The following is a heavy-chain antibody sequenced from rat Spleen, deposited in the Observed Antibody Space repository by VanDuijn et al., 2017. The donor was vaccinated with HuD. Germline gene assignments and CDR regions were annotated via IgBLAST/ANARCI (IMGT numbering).Heavy chain of an antibody. Sequence: EVQLVESGGGLVQPGRSLKLSCAASGFTYSNYGMAWVRQAPTKGLEWVATISYDCIINYYPDSVKGRFTVSRNNAERTVYLQMNSLTSEDTATYYCARPFRKGGYSVMDAWGQGASVTVSS. CDR3: ARPFRKGGYSVMDA. J-gene: IGHJ4*01. CDR1: GFTYSNYG. D-gene: IGHD1-2*01. CDR2: ISYDCIIN. V-gene: IGHV5-29*01.